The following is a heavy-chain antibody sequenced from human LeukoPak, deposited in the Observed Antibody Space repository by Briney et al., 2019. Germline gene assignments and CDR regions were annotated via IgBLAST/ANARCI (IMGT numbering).Heavy chain of an antibody. CDR1: GGSISSYY. Sequence: NPSETLSLTCTVSGGSISSYYWSWIRQPPGKGLEWIGYIYYSGSTNYNPSLKSRVTISVDTSKNQFSLKLSSVTAADTAVYYRASLVVNEYCSGGSCYGAFDIWGQGTMVTVSS. V-gene: IGHV4-59*01. D-gene: IGHD2-15*01. J-gene: IGHJ3*02. CDR3: ASLVVNEYCSGGSCYGAFDI. CDR2: IYYSGST.